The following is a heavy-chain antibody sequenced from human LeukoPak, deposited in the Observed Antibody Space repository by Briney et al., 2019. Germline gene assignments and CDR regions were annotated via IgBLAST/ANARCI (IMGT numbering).Heavy chain of an antibody. V-gene: IGHV3-53*05. CDR3: TREGGAFCGGDCYRNFDY. CDR2: IYSGGSA. Sequence: GGSLRLSCAASGLTVSSDYMSWVRQAPGKGLEWVSVIYSGGSAYYADSVKGRFTISRDNSKNTLHLQMNSLRVEDTAVYYCTREGGAFCGGDCYRNFDYWGQGALVTVSS. D-gene: IGHD2-21*02. CDR1: GLTVSSDY. J-gene: IGHJ4*02.